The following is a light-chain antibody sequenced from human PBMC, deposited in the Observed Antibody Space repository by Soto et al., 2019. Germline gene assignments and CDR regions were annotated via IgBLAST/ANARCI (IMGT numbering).Light chain of an antibody. CDR2: GAS. V-gene: IGKV3-20*01. J-gene: IGKJ2*01. Sequence: EIVLTQSPGTLSLSPGERATLSCRASQRVSSSYLAWYQQKPGPAPRLLIYGASSRATGIPDRFSGSGSGTDFTLTISILEPEDFAVYYCQQYGSSPGTFGQGNKLEIK. CDR1: QRVSSSY. CDR3: QQYGSSPGT.